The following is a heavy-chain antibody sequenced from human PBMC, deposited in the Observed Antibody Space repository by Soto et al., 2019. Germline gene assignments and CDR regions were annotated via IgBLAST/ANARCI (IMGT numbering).Heavy chain of an antibody. V-gene: IGHV3-23*01. CDR3: AKDLGTVVQLELGWFDP. Sequence: GGSLRLSCAASGFTFSSYAMSWVRQAPGKGLEWVSAISGSGGSTYYADSVKGRFTISRDNSKNTLYLQMNSLRAEDTAVYYCAKDLGTVVQLELGWFDPWGQGTLVTVSS. D-gene: IGHD1-1*01. CDR2: ISGSGGST. CDR1: GFTFSSYA. J-gene: IGHJ5*02.